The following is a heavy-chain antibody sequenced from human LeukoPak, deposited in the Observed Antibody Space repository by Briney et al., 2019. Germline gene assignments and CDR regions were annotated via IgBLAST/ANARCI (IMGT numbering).Heavy chain of an antibody. CDR2: INHSGST. V-gene: IGHV4-34*01. CDR1: GGSFSGYY. J-gene: IGHJ4*02. D-gene: IGHD2-15*01. Sequence: SETLSLTCAVSGGSFSGYYWRWIRQPPGKGLEWIGEINHSGSTNYNPSFKSRGTISVDTSKNQFSLELSSVTAADTAVYYCARGRGIVVVVAARTLDYWGQGTLVSVSS. CDR3: ARGRGIVVVVAARTLDY.